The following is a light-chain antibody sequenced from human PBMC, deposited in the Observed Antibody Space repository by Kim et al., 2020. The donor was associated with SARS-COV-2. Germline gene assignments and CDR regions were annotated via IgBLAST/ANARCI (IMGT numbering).Light chain of an antibody. J-gene: IGKJ2*01. CDR1: QSISNW. V-gene: IGKV1-5*03. CDR2: QAS. CDR3: QEYDSYF. Sequence: DIEMTQSPSTLSASVGDRVTITCRASQSISNWLAWYQQKPGKAPKLLIYQASNLESGVPSRFSGSGSGTEFTLTISSLQPDDFAIYYCQEYDSYFFGQGTKVEIK.